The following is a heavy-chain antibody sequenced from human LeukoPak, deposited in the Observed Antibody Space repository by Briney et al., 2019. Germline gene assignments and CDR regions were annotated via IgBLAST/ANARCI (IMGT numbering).Heavy chain of an antibody. Sequence: PGGSLRLSCAASGFTFSSYGMSWVRQAPGKGLEWVSAISGSGGSTYYADSVKGRFTISRDNSKNTLYLQMNSLRAEDTAVYYCAKDSKRFSTTPHAFDIWGQGTMVTVSS. D-gene: IGHD2/OR15-2a*01. CDR1: GFTFSSYG. CDR2: ISGSGGST. V-gene: IGHV3-23*01. J-gene: IGHJ3*02. CDR3: AKDSKRFSTTPHAFDI.